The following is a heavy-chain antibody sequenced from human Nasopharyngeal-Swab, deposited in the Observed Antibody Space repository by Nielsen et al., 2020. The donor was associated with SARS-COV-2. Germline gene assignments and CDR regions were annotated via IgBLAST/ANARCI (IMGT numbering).Heavy chain of an antibody. J-gene: IGHJ4*02. CDR1: GYIFTSYW. V-gene: IGHV5-51*01. CDR2: IYPGDSDT. D-gene: IGHD3-3*01. CDR3: ARQADFWSGYVMALDY. Sequence: GGSLRLSCKGSGYIFTSYWIGWVRKMPGKGLEWMGIIYPGDSDTRYSPSFQGQVTISADKSISTAYLQWSSLKASDTAMYYCARQADFWSGYVMALDYWGQGTLVTVSS.